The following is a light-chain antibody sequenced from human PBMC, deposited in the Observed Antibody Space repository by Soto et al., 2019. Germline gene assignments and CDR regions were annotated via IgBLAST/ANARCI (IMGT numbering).Light chain of an antibody. J-gene: IGLJ3*02. CDR3: AAWDDSQNGVM. Sequence: QSVLTQPPSASGTPGQRVTISCSGSSSNIGGNSVHWYRQLPGTAPKLIIYSNYQRPSGVPDRFSGSKSGTSASLAISGLQSEDEADYYCAAWDDSQNGVMFGGGTKLTVL. V-gene: IGLV1-44*01. CDR2: SNY. CDR1: SSNIGGNS.